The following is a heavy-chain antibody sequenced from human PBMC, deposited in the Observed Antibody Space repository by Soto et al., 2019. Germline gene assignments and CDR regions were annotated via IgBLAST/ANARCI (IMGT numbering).Heavy chain of an antibody. Sequence: SVKVSCKASGGTFSSYAISWVRQAPGQGLEWMGGIIPIFGTANYAQKFQGRVTITADESTSTAYMELSSLRSEDTAVYYCASRSRRFLEWLPLDYWGQGTLVTVSS. CDR2: IIPIFGTA. V-gene: IGHV1-69*13. D-gene: IGHD3-3*01. CDR3: ASRSRRFLEWLPLDY. J-gene: IGHJ4*02. CDR1: GGTFSSYA.